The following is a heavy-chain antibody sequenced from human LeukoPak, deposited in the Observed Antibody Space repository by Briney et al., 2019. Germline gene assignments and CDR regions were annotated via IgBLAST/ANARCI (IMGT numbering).Heavy chain of an antibody. D-gene: IGHD2-21*02. J-gene: IGHJ4*02. CDR2: ISGYNGNT. Sequence: ASVKVSCKASGYTFTSYSISWVRQAPGQGLEWMGWISGYNGNTNQAQKLQGRVTMTTDTSTSTAYMELRSLRSDDTAVYYCARDERDSCGGDCYYFDYWGQGTLVTVSS. V-gene: IGHV1-18*01. CDR3: ARDERDSCGGDCYYFDY. CDR1: GYTFTSYS.